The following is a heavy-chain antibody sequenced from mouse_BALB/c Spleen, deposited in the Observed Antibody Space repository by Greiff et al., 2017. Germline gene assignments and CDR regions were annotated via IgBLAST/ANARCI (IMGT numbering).Heavy chain of an antibody. CDR2: ISNGGGST. V-gene: IGHV5-12-2*01. CDR1: GFTFSSYT. CDR3: ARHEGNSAWFAY. Sequence: EVKLMESGGGLVQPGGSLKLSCAASGFTFSSYTMSWVRQTPEKRLEWVAYISNGGGSTYYPDTVKGRFTISRDNAKNTLYLQMSSLKSEDTAMYYCARHEGNSAWFAYWGQGTLVTVSA. J-gene: IGHJ3*01. D-gene: IGHD2-1*01.